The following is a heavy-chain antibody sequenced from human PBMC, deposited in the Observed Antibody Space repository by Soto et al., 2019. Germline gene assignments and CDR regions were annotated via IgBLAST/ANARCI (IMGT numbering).Heavy chain of an antibody. CDR1: GGSISSSSYY. CDR2: IYYSGST. Sequence: QLQLQESGPGLVKPSETLSLTCTVSGGSISSSSYYWGWIRQPPGKGLEWIGSIYYSGSTYYNPSLKSRVTISVDTSKNQFSLKLSSVTAADTAVYYCARHLRGIVVVPAAMWFDPWGQGTLVTVSS. J-gene: IGHJ5*02. CDR3: ARHLRGIVVVPAAMWFDP. D-gene: IGHD2-2*01. V-gene: IGHV4-39*01.